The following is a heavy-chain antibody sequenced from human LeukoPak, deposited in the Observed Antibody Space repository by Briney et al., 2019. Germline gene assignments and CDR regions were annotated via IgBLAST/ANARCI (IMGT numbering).Heavy chain of an antibody. CDR1: GFTFSSYS. D-gene: IGHD1-1*01. CDR2: IKSKPDGETT. V-gene: IGHV3-15*01. Sequence: GGSLRLSCAASGFTFSSYSMHWVRQPPRTGLEWVGRIKSKPDGETTDYAAPVKGRFSISRDDSKNTVYLQINSLKTEDTAVYFCATGGYFIDYWGPGTLVTVSS. J-gene: IGHJ4*02. CDR3: ATGGYFIDY.